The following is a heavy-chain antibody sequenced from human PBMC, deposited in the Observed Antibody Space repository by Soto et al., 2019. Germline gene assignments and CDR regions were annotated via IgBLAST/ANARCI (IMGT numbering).Heavy chain of an antibody. Sequence: GGSLRLSCAASGFTFSSYAMSWVRQAPRKGLEWVSAISGSGGSTYYADSVKGRFTISRDNSKNALYLQMNSLRAEDTAVYYCATEVVLRYFDWLFQPTPNFDYWGQGTLVTV. CDR1: GFTFSSYA. D-gene: IGHD3-9*01. V-gene: IGHV3-23*01. J-gene: IGHJ4*02. CDR2: ISGSGGST. CDR3: ATEVVLRYFDWLFQPTPNFDY.